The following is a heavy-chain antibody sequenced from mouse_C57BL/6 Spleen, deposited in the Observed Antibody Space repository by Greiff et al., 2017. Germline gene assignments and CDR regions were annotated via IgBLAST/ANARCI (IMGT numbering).Heavy chain of an antibody. CDR3: ARDGGSSSFYYAMDY. V-gene: IGHV1-19*01. Sequence: EVQLQQSGPVLVKPGASVKMSCKASGYTFTDYYMNWVKQSHGKSLEWIGVINPYNGGTSYNQKFKGKATLTVDKSSSTAYMELNSLTSEDSAVYYCARDGGSSSFYYAMDYWGQGTSVTVSS. CDR1: GYTFTDYY. D-gene: IGHD1-1*01. J-gene: IGHJ4*01. CDR2: INPYNGGT.